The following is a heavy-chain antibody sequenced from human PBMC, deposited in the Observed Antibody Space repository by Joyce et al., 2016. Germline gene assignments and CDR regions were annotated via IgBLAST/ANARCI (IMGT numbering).Heavy chain of an antibody. CDR3: ARAWTGSWYYYYYNMDV. Sequence: QVQLVQSGAEVKKPGASVTVSCKAAGYTFTSYDINWVRQATGQGLEWMGWMNPNSGNTGYAQKFKGRVTIKRNTSISTAYMELSSLRSEDSAVYYCARAWTGSWYYYYYNMDVWGKGTTVTVSS. CDR1: GYTFTSYD. J-gene: IGHJ6*03. D-gene: IGHD6-13*01. V-gene: IGHV1-8*03. CDR2: MNPNSGNT.